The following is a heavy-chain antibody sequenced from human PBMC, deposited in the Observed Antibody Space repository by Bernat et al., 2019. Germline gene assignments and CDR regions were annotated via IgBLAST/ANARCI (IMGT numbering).Heavy chain of an antibody. Sequence: EVQLVESGGGLVQPGGSLRLSCAASGFTFSSYEMNWVRQAPGKGLEWVSYISSSGSPIYYADSVKGRFTISRDNAKNSLYLQMNSLRAEDTAVYYCARETVVAATRIQTLDYWGQGTLVTVSS. CDR1: GFTFSSYE. CDR3: ARETVVAATRIQTLDY. J-gene: IGHJ4*02. D-gene: IGHD2-15*01. V-gene: IGHV3-48*03. CDR2: ISSSGSPI.